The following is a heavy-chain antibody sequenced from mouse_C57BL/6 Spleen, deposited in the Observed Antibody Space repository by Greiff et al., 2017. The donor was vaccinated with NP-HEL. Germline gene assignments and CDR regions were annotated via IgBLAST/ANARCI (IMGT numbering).Heavy chain of an antibody. CDR1: GYAFSSSW. J-gene: IGHJ2*01. CDR2: IYPGDGDT. Sequence: VQLQQSGPELVKPGASVKISCKASGYAFSSSWMNWVKQRPGKGLEWIGRIYPGDGDTNYNGKFKGKATLTADKSTSTSYMQISSLTYEDSAFYFCARDYGSSYYFDYWGQGTTLTVSS. V-gene: IGHV1-82*01. CDR3: ARDYGSSYYFDY. D-gene: IGHD1-1*01.